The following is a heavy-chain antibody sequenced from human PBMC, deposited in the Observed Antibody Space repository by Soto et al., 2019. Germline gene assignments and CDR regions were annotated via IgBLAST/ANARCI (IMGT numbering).Heavy chain of an antibody. Sequence: QVQLVQSGAEVKKPGASVKVSCKASGYIFTDYAMHWVRQAPGLRLEWMGWINGDNGDTKYSQNFQGRVTFTRDTSATTAYMELSSLRSEDTAVYYCARLADRGYWGQGTLVTVSS. V-gene: IGHV1-3*01. D-gene: IGHD6-13*01. CDR1: GYIFTDYA. CDR3: ARLADRGY. CDR2: INGDNGDT. J-gene: IGHJ4*02.